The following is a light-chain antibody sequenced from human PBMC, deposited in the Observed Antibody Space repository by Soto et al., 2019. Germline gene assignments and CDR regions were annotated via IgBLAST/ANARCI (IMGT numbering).Light chain of an antibody. V-gene: IGKV4-1*01. CDR2: WAP. Sequence: DIVMTQSPDSLAVSLGERASINCKSSQRVLYSSNNKNYLAWYQQKPGQPPKPLIYWAPTRESGVPDRFSGSGSGTDFTLTISSLQAEDVEVYYCQQYYSPQYTFGQGTKLEIK. CDR3: QQYYSPQYT. J-gene: IGKJ2*01. CDR1: QRVLYSSNNKNY.